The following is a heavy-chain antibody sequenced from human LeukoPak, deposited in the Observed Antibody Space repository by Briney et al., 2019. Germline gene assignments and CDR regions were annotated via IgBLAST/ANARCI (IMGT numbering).Heavy chain of an antibody. CDR1: GYTFTSYG. Sequence: ASVKVSCKASGYTFTSYGISWVRQAPGQRLEWMGWINAGNGNTKYSQKFRGRVTITRDTSASTAYMELSSLRSEDTAVYYCARDGEYYYGSGSSNWFDPWGQGTLVTVSS. D-gene: IGHD3-10*01. V-gene: IGHV1-3*01. J-gene: IGHJ5*02. CDR3: ARDGEYYYGSGSSNWFDP. CDR2: INAGNGNT.